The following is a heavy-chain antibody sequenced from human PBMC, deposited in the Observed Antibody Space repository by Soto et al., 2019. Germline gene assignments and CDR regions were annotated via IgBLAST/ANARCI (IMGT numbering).Heavy chain of an antibody. Sequence: QVQLVESGGGVVQPGRSLRLSCAASGFTFSSYAMHWVRQAPGEGLEWVAVISYDGSNKYYADSVKGRFTISRDNSKNTLYLQMNSLRAEDTAVYYCARDLDSTGTLPTIYGMDVWGQGTTVTVSS. V-gene: IGHV3-30-3*01. J-gene: IGHJ6*02. D-gene: IGHD3-22*01. CDR2: ISYDGSNK. CDR1: GFTFSSYA. CDR3: ARDLDSTGTLPTIYGMDV.